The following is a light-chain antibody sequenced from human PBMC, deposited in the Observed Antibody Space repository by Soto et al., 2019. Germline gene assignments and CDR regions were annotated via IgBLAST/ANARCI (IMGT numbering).Light chain of an antibody. Sequence: EIVLTQSPATLSLSPGERATLSCRASQSIGIYLAWYRQKPGQAPRLLIYEASTRATGIPVRFSGSGSGTEFTLTISSLQSEDVAVYYCQQYSNWPRTFGQGTKVDIK. J-gene: IGKJ1*01. V-gene: IGKV3-11*01. CDR3: QQYSNWPRT. CDR2: EAS. CDR1: QSIGIY.